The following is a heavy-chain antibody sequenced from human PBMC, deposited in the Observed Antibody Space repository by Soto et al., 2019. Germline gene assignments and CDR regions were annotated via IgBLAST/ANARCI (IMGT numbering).Heavy chain of an antibody. CDR3: AKPAEDRHSTSCFLNAFDI. CDR1: GFAFSTFA. J-gene: IGHJ3*02. V-gene: IGHV3-23*01. D-gene: IGHD2-2*01. CDR2: ISGSGGST. Sequence: RGSLRLSCAASGFAFSTFAMNWVGQAPGKGLEWVSGISGSGGSTFYTDSVKGRFTISRDNSTNTLYLQMNSLRAEDTAVYYCAKPAEDRHSTSCFLNAFDIWGQGTLVTVSS.